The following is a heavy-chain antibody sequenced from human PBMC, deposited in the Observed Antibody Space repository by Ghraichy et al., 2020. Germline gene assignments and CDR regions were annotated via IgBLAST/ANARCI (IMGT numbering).Heavy chain of an antibody. CDR1: GGSISSYF. J-gene: IGHJ3*02. V-gene: IGHV4-59*01. CDR2: IYYTGST. Sequence: SETLSLTCTVSGGSISSYFWSWIRQPPGKGLEWIGYIYYTGSTTYNPSLKSRVTISVDTSKNQFSLKLSSVTAADTAVYYCARFDLGPSLTKGIAVADDAFDIWGQGTMVTVSS. CDR3: ARFDLGPSLTKGIAVADDAFDI. D-gene: IGHD6-19*01.